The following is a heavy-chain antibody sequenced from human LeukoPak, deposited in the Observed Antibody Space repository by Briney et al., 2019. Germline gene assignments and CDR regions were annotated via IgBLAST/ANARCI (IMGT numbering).Heavy chain of an antibody. CDR1: GFTFRSYW. D-gene: IGHD6-13*01. J-gene: IGHJ4*02. V-gene: IGHV3-74*01. Sequence: GGSLRLTCAASGFTFRSYWMHWVRQVPGKGLVWVSRINSDGSSTSHADSVKGRFTISRDNAKNSLYLQMNSLRAEDTAVYYCASIAATGNGYWGQGTLVTVSS. CDR3: ASIAATGNGY. CDR2: INSDGSST.